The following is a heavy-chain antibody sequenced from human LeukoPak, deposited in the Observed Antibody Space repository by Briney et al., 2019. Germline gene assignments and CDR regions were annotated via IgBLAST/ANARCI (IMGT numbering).Heavy chain of an antibody. J-gene: IGHJ4*02. V-gene: IGHV3-64*01. CDR1: GFTFSSYA. CDR2: ISSNGGST. Sequence: GGSLRLSCAASGFTFSSYAMHWVRQAPGKGLEYVSAISSNGGSTYYANSVKGRFTISRDNSKNTLYLQMGSLRAEDTAVYYCARGGSIAAPVGYFDYWGQGTLVTVSS. CDR3: ARGGSIAAPVGYFDY. D-gene: IGHD6-6*01.